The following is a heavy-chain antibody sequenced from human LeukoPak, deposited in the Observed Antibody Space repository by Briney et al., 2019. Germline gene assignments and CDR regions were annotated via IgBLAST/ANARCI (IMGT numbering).Heavy chain of an antibody. CDR1: GGSISSSSYY. CDR3: ARQVSDYYYYYMDV. Sequence: PSETLSLTCTVSGGSISSSSYYWGWFRQPPGKGLEWIGSIYYSGSTYYNPSLKSRVTISVDTSKNQFSLKLSSVTAADTAVYYCARQVSDYYYYYMDVWGKGTAVTVSS. D-gene: IGHD5/OR15-5a*01. V-gene: IGHV4-39*01. CDR2: IYYSGST. J-gene: IGHJ6*03.